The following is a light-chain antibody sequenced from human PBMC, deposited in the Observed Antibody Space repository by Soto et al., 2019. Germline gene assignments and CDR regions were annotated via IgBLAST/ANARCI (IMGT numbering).Light chain of an antibody. CDR2: DVS. J-gene: IGLJ2*01. V-gene: IGLV2-14*03. Sequence: QSALTQPASVSGSPGQSITISCTGTSSDVGGYNFVSWYQHHPGKAPKLMIYDVSNRPSGVSNRFSGSKSGNTASLTISGLQAEDEADYYCSSYTRRSSLMVFGGGTQLTVL. CDR3: SSYTRRSSLMV. CDR1: SSDVGGYNF.